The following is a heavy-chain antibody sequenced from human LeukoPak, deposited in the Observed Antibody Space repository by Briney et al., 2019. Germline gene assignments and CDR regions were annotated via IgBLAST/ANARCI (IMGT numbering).Heavy chain of an antibody. Sequence: GESLKISCKGSGYSFTSYWIGWVRQMPGKGLEGMGIIYPGDSDTRYSPSVQGPVKISADKSISTAYKQWSSLKASDTAMYYCARQGYSYGPFDYWGQGTLVTVSS. J-gene: IGHJ4*02. CDR2: IYPGDSDT. D-gene: IGHD5-18*01. V-gene: IGHV5-51*01. CDR1: GYSFTSYW. CDR3: ARQGYSYGPFDY.